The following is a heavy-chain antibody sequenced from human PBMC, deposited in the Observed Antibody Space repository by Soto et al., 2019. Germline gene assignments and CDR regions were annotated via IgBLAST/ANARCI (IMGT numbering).Heavy chain of an antibody. CDR1: GGPISDYY. J-gene: IGHJ4*02. CDR2: IFYSGTT. D-gene: IGHD3-10*01. Sequence: SETLSLTCTVSGGPISDYYWNWIRQPPGKGLEWIGYIFYSGTTNYNPSLKSRVTISVDTSKNQFSLKLSSVTAADTAMYYCARMLTSGTYYYVLDYWGQGTLVTVSS. V-gene: IGHV4-59*08. CDR3: ARMLTSGTYYYVLDY.